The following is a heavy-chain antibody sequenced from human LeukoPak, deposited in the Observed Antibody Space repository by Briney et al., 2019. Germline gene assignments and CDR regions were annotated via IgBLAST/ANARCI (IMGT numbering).Heavy chain of an antibody. CDR1: GDSISSSSYY. Sequence: SETLSLTCTVSGDSISSSSYYWGWIRQPPGKGLEWIGSIYYSGSTYYNPSLKSRVTISVDTSKNQFSLKLSSVTAADTAVYYCATTRYYYDSSGYYLDAFDIWGQGTMVTVSS. J-gene: IGHJ3*02. CDR3: ATTRYYYDSSGYYLDAFDI. V-gene: IGHV4-39*01. D-gene: IGHD3-22*01. CDR2: IYYSGST.